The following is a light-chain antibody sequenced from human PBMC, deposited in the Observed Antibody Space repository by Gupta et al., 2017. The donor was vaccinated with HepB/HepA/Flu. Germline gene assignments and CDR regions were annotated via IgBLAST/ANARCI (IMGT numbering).Light chain of an antibody. CDR1: QSLLASNGYNY. CDR2: LGS. V-gene: IGKV2-28*01. J-gene: IGKJ2*01. Sequence: DIVMTQSPLSLPVTPGEPASISCRSSQSLLASNGYNYLDWYLQKPGQSPQLLIYLGSNRASGVPDRFRGSGSGTDFTLKISRVEAEDVGVYYCMQALQTPYTFGQGTKLEIK. CDR3: MQALQTPYT.